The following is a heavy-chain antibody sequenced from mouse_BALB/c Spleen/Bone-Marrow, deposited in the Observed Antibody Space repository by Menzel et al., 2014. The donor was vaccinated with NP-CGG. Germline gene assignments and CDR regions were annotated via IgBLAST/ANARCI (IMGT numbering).Heavy chain of an antibody. CDR2: ISGGGSYT. CDR3: ARHAYYDQTEVSFVY. Sequence: EVQLQQSGGGLVKSGGSLKLSCAASGFTFSNYGMSWVRQTPEKRLEWAATISGGGSYTFYSDSVKGRFTISRDNAKNNLYLQLSSLRSEDTALYYCARHAYYDQTEVSFVYWGQGTLVTVSA. D-gene: IGHD2-4*01. V-gene: IGHV5-9-2*01. CDR1: GFTFSNYG. J-gene: IGHJ3*01.